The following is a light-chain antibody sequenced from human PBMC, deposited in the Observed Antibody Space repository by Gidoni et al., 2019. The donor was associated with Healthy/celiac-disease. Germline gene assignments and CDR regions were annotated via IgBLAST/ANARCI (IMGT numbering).Light chain of an antibody. V-gene: IGLV3-1*01. J-gene: IGLJ3*02. Sequence: SITCSGDKLGDKYACWYQQKPGQSPVLVIYQDSKRPSGIPERFSGSNSGNTATLTISGTQAMDEADYYCQAWDSSTEWVFGGGTKLTVL. CDR1: KLGDKY. CDR3: QAWDSSTEWV. CDR2: QDS.